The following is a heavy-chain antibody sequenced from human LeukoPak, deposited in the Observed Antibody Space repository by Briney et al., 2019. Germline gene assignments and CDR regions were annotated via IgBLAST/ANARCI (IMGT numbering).Heavy chain of an antibody. J-gene: IGHJ5*02. CDR2: INHSGST. D-gene: IGHD3-10*01. V-gene: IGHV4-34*01. Sequence: SETLSLTCAVYGGSFSGYYWSWIRQPPGKGLEWIGEINHSGSTNYNPSLKSRVTISVDTSKNQFSLKLSSVTAADTAVYYCARQFKNDHYGSGSYYPKKGWFDPWGQGTLVTVSS. CDR3: ARQFKNDHYGSGSYYPKKGWFDP. CDR1: GGSFSGYY.